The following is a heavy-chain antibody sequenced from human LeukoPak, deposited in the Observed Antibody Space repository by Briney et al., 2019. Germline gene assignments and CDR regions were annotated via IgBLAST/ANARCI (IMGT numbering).Heavy chain of an antibody. D-gene: IGHD6-19*01. Sequence: SETLSLTCTVSGGSINNDYWSWLRQPPGKGLEWIGYTHYSGSTNYNFSFKSRVTISVGTSKRQFSLKLSSVTAADTAVYYCARGAGWYEYWGQGTLVTVSS. CDR2: THYSGST. CDR3: ARGAGWYEY. CDR1: GGSINNDY. V-gene: IGHV4-59*01. J-gene: IGHJ4*02.